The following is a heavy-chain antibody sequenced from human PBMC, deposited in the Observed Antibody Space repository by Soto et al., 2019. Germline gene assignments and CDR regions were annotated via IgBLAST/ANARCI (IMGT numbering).Heavy chain of an antibody. CDR2: IGRSGETI. Sequence: VGSLRLSCVGSGFTFSSFEMNLVRQTPGKGLEWLSYIGRSGETIYYADSVKGRFTISRDNAKSSLFLQMNGLRDEDTGIYYCARDSRGGAARRPTFYYWGRGTLVTVSS. J-gene: IGHJ4*02. V-gene: IGHV3-48*03. D-gene: IGHD6-6*01. CDR1: GFTFSSFE. CDR3: ARDSRGGAARRPTFYY.